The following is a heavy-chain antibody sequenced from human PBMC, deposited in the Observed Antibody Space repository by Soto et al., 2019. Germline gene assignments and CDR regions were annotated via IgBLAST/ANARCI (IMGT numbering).Heavy chain of an antibody. V-gene: IGHV1-69*08. J-gene: IGHJ3*02. CDR2: IIPILGIA. CDR3: ARDWTEWQRAFDI. Sequence: QVQLVQSGAEVKKPGSSVKVSCKASGGTFSSYTISWVRQAPGQGLEWMGRIIPILGIANYAQKCQGRVTITAEKSTSTAYMELSSLRSEDTAVYYCARDWTEWQRAFDICGQGTMGTVSS. D-gene: IGHD5-12*01. CDR1: GGTFSSYT.